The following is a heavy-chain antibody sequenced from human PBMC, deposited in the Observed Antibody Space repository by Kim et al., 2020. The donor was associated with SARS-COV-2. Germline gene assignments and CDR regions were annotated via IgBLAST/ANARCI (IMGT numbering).Heavy chain of an antibody. CDR3: VREDHDFWSGYSTNSYYFDY. CDR1: GFTFSSYE. V-gene: IGHV3-48*03. Sequence: GGSLRLSCAASGFTFSSYEMNWVRQAPGKGLEWVSYISSSGSTIHYADSVKGRFTISRDNAKKSLYLQMNSLRAEDTAVYYCVREDHDFWSGYSTNSYYFDYWGQGTLVTVSS. D-gene: IGHD3-3*01. CDR2: ISSSGSTI. J-gene: IGHJ4*02.